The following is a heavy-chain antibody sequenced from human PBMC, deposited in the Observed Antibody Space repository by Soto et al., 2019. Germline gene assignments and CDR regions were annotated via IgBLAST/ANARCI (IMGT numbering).Heavy chain of an antibody. J-gene: IGHJ4*02. V-gene: IGHV1-8*01. CDR2: MNPNRGNT. D-gene: IGHD5-12*01. CDR3: VRGLYTGYEWGDH. Sequence: VQLVQSGAEVKKPGASVKVSCKASGYTFISYDINWVRQAPGQGLEWMGWMNPNRGNTDYAQKFQGRVTMTRNTSITTAYMELRSLTSEDTAVYFCVRGLYTGYEWGDHWGQGTLITVSP. CDR1: GYTFISYD.